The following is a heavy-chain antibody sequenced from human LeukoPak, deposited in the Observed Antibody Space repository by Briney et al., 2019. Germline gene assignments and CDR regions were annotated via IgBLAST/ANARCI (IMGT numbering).Heavy chain of an antibody. CDR3: ARGRMAAHILDY. CDR1: GGSISSGGYY. D-gene: IGHD6-6*01. Sequence: PSETLSLTCTVSGGSISSGGYYWSWIRQHPGKGLEWIGYIYYSGSTYYNPSLKSRVTISVDTSKNQFSLKLSSVTAADTAVYYCARGRMAAHILDYWGQGTLVTVSS. J-gene: IGHJ4*02. CDR2: IYYSGST. V-gene: IGHV4-31*03.